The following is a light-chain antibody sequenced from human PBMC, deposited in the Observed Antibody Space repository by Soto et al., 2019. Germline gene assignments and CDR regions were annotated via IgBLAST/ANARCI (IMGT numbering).Light chain of an antibody. Sequence: EIVLTQSPATLSLSPGERATLSCRASQSVSSYLAWYQQKPGQAPRLLIYGASSRATGIPDRFSGSGSGTDFTLTISRLEPEDFAVYYCQQYYSIPLTFGGGTKVDIK. J-gene: IGKJ4*01. V-gene: IGKV3-20*01. CDR1: QSVSSY. CDR3: QQYYSIPLT. CDR2: GAS.